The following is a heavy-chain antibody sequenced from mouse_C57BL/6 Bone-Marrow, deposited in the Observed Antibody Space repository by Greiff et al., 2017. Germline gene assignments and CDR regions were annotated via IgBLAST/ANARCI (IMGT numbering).Heavy chain of an antibody. Sequence: EVQRVESGGDLVKPGGSLKLSCAASGFTFRSYGMSLVRQTPDKRLEWVATISSGGSYTYYPDSVKGRFTISREKDKNTLYLQMSSLKSEDTAMYYCARGVLGYYFDYWGQGTTLTVSS. D-gene: IGHD4-1*01. V-gene: IGHV5-6*01. J-gene: IGHJ2*01. CDR1: GFTFRSYG. CDR3: ARGVLGYYFDY. CDR2: ISSGGSYT.